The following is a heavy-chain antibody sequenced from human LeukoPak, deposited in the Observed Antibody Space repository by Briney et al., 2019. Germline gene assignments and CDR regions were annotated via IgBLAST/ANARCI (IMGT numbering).Heavy chain of an antibody. V-gene: IGHV3-49*04. D-gene: IGHD3-10*01. CDR1: GFTLGDYP. CDR2: IRSKRYGGTT. Sequence: GGSLRLSCTASGFTLGDYPMSWVRQAPGKGLEWVGLIRSKRYGGTTEYAASVKGRFTISRDDSKSIAYLQMNSLKTEDTAVYYCRLLWFEDSPDAFDIWGQGTMVTVSS. J-gene: IGHJ3*02. CDR3: RLLWFEDSPDAFDI.